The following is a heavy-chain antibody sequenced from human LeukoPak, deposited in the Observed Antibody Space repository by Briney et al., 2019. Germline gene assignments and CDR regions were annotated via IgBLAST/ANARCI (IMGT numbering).Heavy chain of an antibody. CDR2: IKQDGSEK. V-gene: IGHV3-7*01. D-gene: IGHD3-22*01. CDR3: AGDGRAGSGYYRKDDY. CDR1: GFTFSSYW. J-gene: IGHJ4*02. Sequence: GGSLRLSCAASGFTFSSYWMTWVRQAPGKGLEWVANIKQDGSEKYYVDSVKGRFTISRDNAKNSLYLQMSSLRAEDTAVYYCAGDGRAGSGYYRKDDYWGQGTLVTVSS.